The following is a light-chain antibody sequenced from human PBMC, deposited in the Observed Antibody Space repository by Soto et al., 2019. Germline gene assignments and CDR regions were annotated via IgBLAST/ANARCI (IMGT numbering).Light chain of an antibody. J-gene: IGKJ4*01. CDR2: KAS. Sequence: DIQMTQSPSTLSASVGDRVTITCQASQSISIWLAWYQQKPGRAPKFLIYKASDLENGVPSRFSGSGSGTEFALTISSLQPDDFATYYCQQYDSYPLTFGGGTKVDIK. CDR1: QSISIW. V-gene: IGKV1-5*03. CDR3: QQYDSYPLT.